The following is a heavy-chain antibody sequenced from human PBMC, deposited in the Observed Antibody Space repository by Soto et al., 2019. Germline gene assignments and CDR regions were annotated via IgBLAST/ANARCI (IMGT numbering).Heavy chain of an antibody. Sequence: PGGSLRLSCAASGFTFSSYGIHWVRRAPGKGLEWVSYISTSSNSIYYAESVKGRFTISRDNAKNSLYLQMNSLRDEDTAVYYCARLLQSWFDPWGQGTLVTVSS. V-gene: IGHV3-48*02. CDR3: ARLLQSWFDP. CDR1: GFTFSSYG. CDR2: ISTSSNSI. D-gene: IGHD2-15*01. J-gene: IGHJ5*02.